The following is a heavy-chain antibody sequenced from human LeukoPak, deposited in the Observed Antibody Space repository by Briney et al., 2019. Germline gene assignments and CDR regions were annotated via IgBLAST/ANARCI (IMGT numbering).Heavy chain of an antibody. Sequence: NPSETLSLTCTVSGGSLSGFYWSWIRQPPGKGLEWIGYIYNSGSTDYNPSLKSRVTISEDTSNNQFSLKLNFVTAADTAVYYCARASPNWNPPDYWGRGTLATVSS. CDR1: GGSLSGFY. D-gene: IGHD1-1*01. V-gene: IGHV4-59*08. CDR2: IYNSGST. J-gene: IGHJ4*02. CDR3: ARASPNWNPPDY.